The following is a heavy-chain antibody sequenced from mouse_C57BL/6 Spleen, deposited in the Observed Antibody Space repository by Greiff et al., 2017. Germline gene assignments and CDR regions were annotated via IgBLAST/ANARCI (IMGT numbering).Heavy chain of an antibody. V-gene: IGHV5-9-1*02. J-gene: IGHJ1*03. CDR2: ISSGGDYI. CDR3: TRGSSYGYFDV. D-gene: IGHD1-1*01. CDR1: GFTFSSSA. Sequence: DVMLVESGEGLVKPGGSLKLSCAASGFTFSSSAMSWVRQTPEKRLEWVAYISSGGDYIYYADTVKGRFTISRDNARNTLYLQMSSLKSEDTAMYYCTRGSSYGYFDVWGTGTTVTVSS.